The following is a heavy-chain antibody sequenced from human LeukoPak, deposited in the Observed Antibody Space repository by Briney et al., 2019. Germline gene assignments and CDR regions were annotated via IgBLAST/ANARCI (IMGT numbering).Heavy chain of an antibody. CDR2: ISGSGGST. Sequence: GGSLRLSCAASGFTFSSYAMSWVRQAPGKGLEWVSAISGSGGSTYYADSVKGRFTISRDNSKNTLYLQMNSLRAEDTAVYYCAKGGKGSGWYPTDYYYYGMDVWGQGTTVTVSS. V-gene: IGHV3-23*01. CDR3: AKGGKGSGWYPTDYYYYGMDV. CDR1: GFTFSSYA. J-gene: IGHJ6*02. D-gene: IGHD6-19*01.